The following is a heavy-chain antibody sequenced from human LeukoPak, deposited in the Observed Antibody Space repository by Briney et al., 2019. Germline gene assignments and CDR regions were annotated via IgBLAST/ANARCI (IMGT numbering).Heavy chain of an antibody. J-gene: IGHJ4*02. CDR3: ARGMAVADYYFDY. V-gene: IGHV4-59*07. D-gene: IGHD6-19*01. CDR2: IYYSGST. CDR1: GGSISSYY. Sequence: VKPSDTLSLTCHVSGGSISSYYRSWIRQPPGKGLEWIGYIYYSGSTNYNPPLKSRVTISGDTSKNQFSLKLSSVTAADTAVYYCARGMAVADYYFDYWGQGTLVTVSS.